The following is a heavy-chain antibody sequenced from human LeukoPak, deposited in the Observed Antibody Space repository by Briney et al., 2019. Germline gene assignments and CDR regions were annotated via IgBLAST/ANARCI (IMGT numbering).Heavy chain of an antibody. CDR3: ARRDGSGPFQH. Sequence: ASVKVSCKASGYTFTNYYIHWVRQAPGQGLEWMGIINPSAGTTSYAQKFQGRVTMTRDTSTNTVSMELSSLGSEDTALYYCARRDGSGPFQHWGQGTLVTVSS. CDR2: INPSAGTT. CDR1: GYTFTNYY. J-gene: IGHJ1*01. V-gene: IGHV1-46*01. D-gene: IGHD3-10*01.